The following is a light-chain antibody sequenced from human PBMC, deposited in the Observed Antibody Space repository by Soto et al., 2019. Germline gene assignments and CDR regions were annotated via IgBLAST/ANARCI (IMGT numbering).Light chain of an antibody. J-gene: IGKJ1*01. CDR2: DVS. CDR1: ESVTDY. V-gene: IGKV3-11*01. CDR3: QQRSDWPWT. Sequence: EIVLTQSPATLSLSPGERGTLSCRASESVTDYLAWCQQKPGQAPRLLVYDVSYRAAGIPTRFSGGGSGTDFTLTISNVEPEDFAVYYCQQRSDWPWTFGQGTQVDIK.